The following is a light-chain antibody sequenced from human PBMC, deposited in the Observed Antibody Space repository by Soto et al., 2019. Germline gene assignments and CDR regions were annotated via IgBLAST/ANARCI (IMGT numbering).Light chain of an antibody. Sequence: SYELTQPPSVSVAPGKTARITCGGNNIGSKSVHWYQQKPGQAPVLVIYYDSDRPSGIPERFSGSNSGNTATLTISRVEAGDEADYDCQVWDSHSDHYVFGTGPKVTVL. CDR2: YDS. CDR1: NIGSKS. CDR3: QVWDSHSDHYV. V-gene: IGLV3-21*04. J-gene: IGLJ1*01.